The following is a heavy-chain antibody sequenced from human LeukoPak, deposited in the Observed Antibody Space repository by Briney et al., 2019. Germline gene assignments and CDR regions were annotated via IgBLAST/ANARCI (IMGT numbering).Heavy chain of an antibody. V-gene: IGHV1-8*01. D-gene: IGHD5-18*01. CDR2: MNTNSGTT. J-gene: IGHJ4*02. CDR3: ASGYGYLTGISSTYY. Sequence: ASVKVSCKASGYSFTSYDINWVRQATGQGLEWMGRMNTNSGTTEYAQKFQGRVTMTRDTSTNTAYMELSSLRSEGTAVYYCASGYGYLTGISSTYYWGQGTLVTVSS. CDR1: GYSFTSYD.